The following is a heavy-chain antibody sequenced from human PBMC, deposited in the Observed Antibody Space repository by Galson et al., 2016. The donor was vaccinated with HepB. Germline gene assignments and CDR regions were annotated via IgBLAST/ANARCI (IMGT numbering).Heavy chain of an antibody. Sequence: ETLSLTCDVSGGSISSSNWWSWVRQPPGKGLQWIGEIFHSGNTNYNPSLKSRVSISVDKSKNQFSLKLSSVTAADTAVYYCARGDLVVVPATTYFYYGMDVWGKGTTVTVSS. CDR1: GGSISSSNW. CDR3: ARGDLVVVPATTYFYYGMDV. CDR2: IFHSGNT. D-gene: IGHD2-2*01. J-gene: IGHJ6*04. V-gene: IGHV4-4*02.